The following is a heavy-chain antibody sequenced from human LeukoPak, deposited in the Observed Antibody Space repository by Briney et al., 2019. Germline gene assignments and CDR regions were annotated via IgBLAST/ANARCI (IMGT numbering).Heavy chain of an antibody. CDR1: GFTFSSYG. CDR3: AKGSGSSSSLNWIDP. V-gene: IGHV3-30*02. CDR2: IRYDGSNK. Sequence: GGSLRLSCAASGFTFSSYGMHWVRQAPGKGLEWVAFIRYDGSNKYYADSVKGRLTISRDNSKNTLYLQMNSLRAEDTAVYYCAKGSGSSSSLNWIDPWGQGTLVTVSS. D-gene: IGHD6-13*01. J-gene: IGHJ5*02.